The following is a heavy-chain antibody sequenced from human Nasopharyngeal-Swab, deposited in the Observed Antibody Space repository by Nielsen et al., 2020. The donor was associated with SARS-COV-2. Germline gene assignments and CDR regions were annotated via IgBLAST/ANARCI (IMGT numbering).Heavy chain of an antibody. CDR2: IWYDGSNK. CDR1: GFSLSTYG. D-gene: IGHD3-10*01. J-gene: IGHJ3*01. CDR3: ARGSSVHAFDV. V-gene: IGHV3-33*01. Sequence: GGSLRLSCAAPGFSLSTYGMHWVRQRPVKGLEWLTNIWYDGSNKYYADSVKGRFTVSRDTSKNTLFLEMDSLRAEDTAVYYCARGSSVHAFDVWGQGTEVTVSS.